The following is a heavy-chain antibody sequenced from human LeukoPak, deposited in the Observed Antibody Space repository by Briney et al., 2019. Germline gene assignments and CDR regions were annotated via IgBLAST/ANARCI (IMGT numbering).Heavy chain of an antibody. Sequence: PGGSLRLSCTASGFTFGDYAMDWVRQAPGKGPEWVGFITSKAYGGTREYAASVKGRLTISRDDSKSIAYLQMNSQKTEDTAVYYCSRMTYCSGGSCSFDDWGQGTLVTVSS. V-gene: IGHV3-49*04. D-gene: IGHD2-15*01. J-gene: IGHJ4*02. CDR2: ITSKAYGGTR. CDR3: SRMTYCSGGSCSFDD. CDR1: GFTFGDYA.